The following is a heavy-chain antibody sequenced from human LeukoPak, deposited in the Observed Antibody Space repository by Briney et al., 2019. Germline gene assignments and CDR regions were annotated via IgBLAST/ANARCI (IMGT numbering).Heavy chain of an antibody. D-gene: IGHD2-2*01. V-gene: IGHV3-21*01. Sequence: PGGSLRLSCAASGFTFSDFGMNWVRQTPGKGLEWVSSITSSGSFINYADSVKGRFTISRDNAKNSLYLQMNSLRAEDTAVYYCVRGLGYCSSTRCSPGYYMDVWGKGTTVTVS. J-gene: IGHJ6*03. CDR3: VRGLGYCSSTRCSPGYYMDV. CDR1: GFTFSDFG. CDR2: ITSSGSFI.